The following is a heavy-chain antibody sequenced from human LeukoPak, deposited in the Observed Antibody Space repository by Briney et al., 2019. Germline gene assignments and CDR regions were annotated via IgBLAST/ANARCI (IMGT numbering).Heavy chain of an antibody. Sequence: ASVKVSCKASGYTFTSYAMHWVRQAPGQRLEWMGWINAGNGNTKYSQKFQGRVTITRDTSASKVYMELSSLRSEDTVVYYCARVPTVISALWDYWGQGTLVTVSS. J-gene: IGHJ4*02. CDR2: INAGNGNT. CDR3: ARVPTVISALWDY. D-gene: IGHD4-17*01. V-gene: IGHV1-3*01. CDR1: GYTFTSYA.